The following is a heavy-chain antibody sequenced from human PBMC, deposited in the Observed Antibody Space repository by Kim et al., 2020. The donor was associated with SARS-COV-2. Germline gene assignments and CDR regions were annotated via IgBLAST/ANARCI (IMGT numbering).Heavy chain of an antibody. CDR1: GYTFTSYY. CDR3: ARERKNYDYVWGNSYYYYYMDV. V-gene: IGHV1-46*01. Sequence: ASVKVSCKASGYTFTSYYMHWVRQAPGQGLEWMGIINPSGGSTSYAQKFQGRVTMTRDTSTSTVYMELSSLRSEDTAVYYCARERKNYDYVWGNSYYYYYMDVWGKGTTVTVSS. CDR2: INPSGGST. D-gene: IGHD3-16*01. J-gene: IGHJ6*03.